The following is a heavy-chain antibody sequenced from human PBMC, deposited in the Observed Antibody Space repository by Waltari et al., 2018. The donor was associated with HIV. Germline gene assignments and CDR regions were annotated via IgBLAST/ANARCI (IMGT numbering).Heavy chain of an antibody. CDR1: GFTFSSDS. J-gene: IGHJ6*02. D-gene: IGHD3-16*01. Sequence: EVQLVESGGGLVKPGGPLRIPCAASGFTFSSDSMNWVRQAPGKGLKWVSSISSSSNYIYYANSVKGRFTISRDNAKNSLYLQMNSLRAEDTAVYYCARDFWGGYYYGMDVWGQGTTVTVSS. V-gene: IGHV3-21*01. CDR3: ARDFWGGYYYGMDV. CDR2: ISSSSNYI.